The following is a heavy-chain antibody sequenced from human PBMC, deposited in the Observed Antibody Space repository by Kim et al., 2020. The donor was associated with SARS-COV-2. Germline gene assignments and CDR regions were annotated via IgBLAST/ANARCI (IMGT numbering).Heavy chain of an antibody. CDR3: AKGLKLYSSGFYYYYGMDV. J-gene: IGHJ6*02. D-gene: IGHD6-19*01. V-gene: IGHV3-30*02. Sequence: GRFTISRDTSKNTLYLQMNSLRAEDTAVYYCAKGLKLYSSGFYYYYGMDVWGQGTTVTVSS.